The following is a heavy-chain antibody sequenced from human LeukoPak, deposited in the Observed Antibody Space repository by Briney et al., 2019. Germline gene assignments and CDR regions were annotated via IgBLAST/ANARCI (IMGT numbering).Heavy chain of an antibody. Sequence: GGSLRLSCVASRFTFSSYAMSWVRQAPGKGLEWVSAISGNGRTTYYADSVQGRFTFSRDNSKNTLYLQMNSLRAEDTAVYYCAKEGYSSSWNADFDYWGQGTLVTVSS. V-gene: IGHV3-23*01. D-gene: IGHD6-13*01. J-gene: IGHJ4*02. CDR2: ISGNGRTT. CDR3: AKEGYSSSWNADFDY. CDR1: RFTFSSYA.